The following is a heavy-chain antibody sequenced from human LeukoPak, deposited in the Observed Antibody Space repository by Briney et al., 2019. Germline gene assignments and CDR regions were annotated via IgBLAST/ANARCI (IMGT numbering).Heavy chain of an antibody. CDR3: YSASTNDEPSLKSRVTISLDTSKNQFSLQVNSVTAADTAVYYCARERTSAYSYYFDY. J-gene: IGHJ4*02. CDR1: GGSIGTYQ. V-gene: IGHV4-59*08. Sequence: PSETLSLTCTVAGGSIGTYQWGWIRQPPGKGLEWIGTISYSGSTNYDPSLKSRVTSSLATSNNHFSQKCNSGTADATPEYISYSASTNDEPSLKSRVTISLDTSKNQFSLQVNSVTAADTAVYYCARERTSAYSYYFDYWGQGTLVTVSS. CDR2: ISYSGST. D-gene: IGHD2-21*02.